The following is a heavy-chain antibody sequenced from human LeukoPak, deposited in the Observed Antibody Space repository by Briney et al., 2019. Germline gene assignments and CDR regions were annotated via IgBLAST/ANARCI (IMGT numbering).Heavy chain of an antibody. D-gene: IGHD4/OR15-4a*01. V-gene: IGHV3-74*01. CDR2: LDSRGGST. J-gene: IGHJ5*02. CDR1: GFTFSNTW. Sequence: GGSVRLSCAAPGFTFSNTWMHWVRQAPGKGLVWVSRLDSRGGSTAYADSVKGRFTISRDNAKNTLYLQMNSLKVEDTAVYYCAKAYDYGNWFDPWGQGTLVIVSS. CDR3: AKAYDYGNWFDP.